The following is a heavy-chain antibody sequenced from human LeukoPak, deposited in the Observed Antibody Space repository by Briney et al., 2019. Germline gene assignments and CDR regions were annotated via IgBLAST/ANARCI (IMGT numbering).Heavy chain of an antibody. J-gene: IGHJ4*02. CDR2: IKRDGSEK. V-gene: IGHV3-7*01. CDR1: GFTFSSYA. CDR3: ARDSSGWHY. D-gene: IGHD6-19*01. Sequence: GGSLRLSCAASGFTFSSYAMSWVRQAPGKGLEWVANIKRDGSEKYYVDSVKGRFTISRDNAKNSLYLQMNSLRAEDTAVYYCARDSSGWHYWGQGTLVTVSS.